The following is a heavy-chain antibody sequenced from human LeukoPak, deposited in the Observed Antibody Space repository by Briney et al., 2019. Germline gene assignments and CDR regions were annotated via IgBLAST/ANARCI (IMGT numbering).Heavy chain of an antibody. D-gene: IGHD2/OR15-2a*01. CDR2: ISTSGGTT. V-gene: IGHV3-23*01. Sequence: GGSLRLSCAASGFTFSSYAMSWVRQAPGKGLEWVSAISTSGGTTYYADSVEGRFTISRDNSKNTLYLQMNSPRAEDTAVYFCAKMGRFVTLNRNDYWGQGTLVTVSS. CDR3: AKMGRFVTLNRNDY. CDR1: GFTFSSYA. J-gene: IGHJ4*02.